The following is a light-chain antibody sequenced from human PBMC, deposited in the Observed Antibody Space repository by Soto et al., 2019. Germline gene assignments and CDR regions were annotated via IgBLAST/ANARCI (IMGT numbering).Light chain of an antibody. CDR3: QQRSDWPLIT. Sequence: EIVLTQSPGTLSLSPGERATLSCSASQSVSSSYLAWYQQKPGQASRLLIYDASKRATGIPARFSGSGSGTDFTLIISSLEPEDFAVYYCQQRSDWPLITFGQGTRLEIK. CDR2: DAS. V-gene: IGKV3D-20*02. J-gene: IGKJ5*01. CDR1: QSVSSSY.